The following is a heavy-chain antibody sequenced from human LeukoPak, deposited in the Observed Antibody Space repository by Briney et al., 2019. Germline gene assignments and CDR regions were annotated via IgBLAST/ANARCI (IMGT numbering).Heavy chain of an antibody. Sequence: GGSLRLSCAASGFTFSSYSMNWVGQAPGKGREWISYISSDSTIIHYADSVKGRFTISRDDAKSSLYLQMNSLRAEDTAIYYCAKVPRQHDNWFDPWGQGTLVTVSS. CDR3: AKVPRQHDNWFDP. D-gene: IGHD3-9*01. J-gene: IGHJ5*02. CDR1: GFTFSSYS. V-gene: IGHV3-48*01. CDR2: ISSDSTII.